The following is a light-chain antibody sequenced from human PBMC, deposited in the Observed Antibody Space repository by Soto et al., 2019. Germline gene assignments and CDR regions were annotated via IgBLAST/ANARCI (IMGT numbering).Light chain of an antibody. J-gene: IGKJ4*01. V-gene: IGKV1-39*01. CDR3: QQSYSIPHLA. Sequence: DFQMTQSPSSLSASVGERVTITCRASQSISSYLSWYQQKPGKAPKLLIYAASRLQSAVPSRFSGSGSGTDFTLTISSLQPEDCATYYCQQSYSIPHLAFGGGTKVDIK. CDR2: AAS. CDR1: QSISSY.